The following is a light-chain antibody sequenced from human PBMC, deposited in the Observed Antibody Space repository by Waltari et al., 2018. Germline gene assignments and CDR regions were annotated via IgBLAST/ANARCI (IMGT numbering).Light chain of an antibody. V-gene: IGKV3-20*01. CDR1: QRLTKNY. J-gene: IGKJ2*01. CDR3: QQYGSSVMYT. CDR2: GAS. Sequence: VLTQSPGTLSLSPGERGTLSCRASQRLTKNYLAWYQRKPGQAPRLLIYGASSRAPVIPDRFSGSGSGTDFTLTISRLEPEDFAMYYCQQYGSSVMYTFGQGTKLEIK.